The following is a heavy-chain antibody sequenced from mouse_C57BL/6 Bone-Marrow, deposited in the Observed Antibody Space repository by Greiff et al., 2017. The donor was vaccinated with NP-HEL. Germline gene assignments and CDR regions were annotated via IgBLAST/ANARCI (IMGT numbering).Heavy chain of an antibody. V-gene: IGHV1-64*01. Sequence: VKLQQPGAELVKPGASVKLSCKASGYTFTSYWMHWVKQRPGQGLEWIGMIHPNSGSTNYNEKFKSKATLTVDKSSSTAYMQLSSLTSEDSAVYYCARGGAYYGYPYYWGQGTTLTVSS. CDR2: IHPNSGST. CDR3: ARGGAYYGYPYY. CDR1: GYTFTSYW. J-gene: IGHJ2*01. D-gene: IGHD2-9*01.